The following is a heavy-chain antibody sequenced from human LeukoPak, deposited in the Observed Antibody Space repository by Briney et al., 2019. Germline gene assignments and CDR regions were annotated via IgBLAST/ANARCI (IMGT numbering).Heavy chain of an antibody. D-gene: IGHD3-22*01. CDR1: GFTFSSYS. Sequence: AGGSLRLSCAASGFTFSSYSMNWVRQAPGKGLEWVSSISSSSSYIYYADSVKGRFTISRDNSKNTLYLQMNSLRAEDTAVYYCARSGSSGYYPHYFDYWGQGTLVTVSS. CDR2: ISSSSSYI. V-gene: IGHV3-21*01. CDR3: ARSGSSGYYPHYFDY. J-gene: IGHJ4*02.